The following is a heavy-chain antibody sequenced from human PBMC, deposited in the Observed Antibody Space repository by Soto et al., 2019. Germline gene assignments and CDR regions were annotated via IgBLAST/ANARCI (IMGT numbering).Heavy chain of an antibody. CDR1: GGYISSYY. CDR2: IYYSGST. CDR3: ARAFGSTMPSLF. Sequence: SETLSLTCTVSGGYISSYYWTWIRQPPGKGLEWIGYIYYSGSTNYNPSLKSRVTMSIDTSKNQFSLKLSSVTAAVTAVYYCARAFGSTMPSLFWGQGTLVTVSS. D-gene: IGHD2-2*01. J-gene: IGHJ4*02. V-gene: IGHV4-59*01.